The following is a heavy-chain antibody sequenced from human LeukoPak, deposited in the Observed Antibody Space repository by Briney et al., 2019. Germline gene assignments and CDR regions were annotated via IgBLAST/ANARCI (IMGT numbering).Heavy chain of an antibody. CDR2: IIPIFGTA. Sequence: ASVKVSCKASGGTFSSYAISWVRQAPGQGLEWMGRIIPIFGTANCAQKFQGRVTITTDESTSTAYMELSSLRSEDTAVYYCARDRGHSGYDWGGCGGDCYSLGYWGQGTLVTVSS. CDR3: ARDRGHSGYDWGGCGGDCYSLGY. J-gene: IGHJ4*02. CDR1: GGTFSSYA. V-gene: IGHV1-69*05. D-gene: IGHD2-21*02.